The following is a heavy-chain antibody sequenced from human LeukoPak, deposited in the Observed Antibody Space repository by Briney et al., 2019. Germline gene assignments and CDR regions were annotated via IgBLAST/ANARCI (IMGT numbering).Heavy chain of an antibody. J-gene: IGHJ6*02. Sequence: PSETLSLTCAVSGGSISSGGYSWSWIRQPPGTGLEWIGYIYHSGSTYYNPSLKSRVTISLDMSKNQFSLKLSSVTAADTAVFYCARLDGGNFGLYGMDVWGQGTTVTVSS. D-gene: IGHD2-21*02. CDR3: ARLDGGNFGLYGMDV. V-gene: IGHV4-30-2*01. CDR2: IYHSGST. CDR1: GGSISSGGYS.